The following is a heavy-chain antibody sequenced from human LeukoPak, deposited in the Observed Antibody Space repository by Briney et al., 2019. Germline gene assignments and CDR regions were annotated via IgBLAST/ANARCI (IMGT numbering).Heavy chain of an antibody. CDR1: GFTFTSYA. CDR2: ISSGGGNT. D-gene: IGHD3-22*01. CDR3: AKDSRLIITYFDS. J-gene: IGHJ4*02. Sequence: GGSLRLSCATSGFTFTSYAMSWVRQAPGKGLEWLSGISSGGGNTYYADSVRGRLTISRDNSKNTLYLQMHSLRADDTAVYFRAKDSRLIITYFDSWGQGTLVTVSS. V-gene: IGHV3-23*01.